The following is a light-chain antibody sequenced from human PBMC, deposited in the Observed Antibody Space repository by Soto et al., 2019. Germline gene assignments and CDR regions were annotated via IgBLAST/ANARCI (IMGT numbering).Light chain of an antibody. J-gene: IGKJ1*01. V-gene: IGKV3-15*01. CDR3: QQYNNWPPWP. Sequence: IVVTKSPATLSVSPGERATLSCRASQSISSKLAWYQQKPGQAPRLLIYGASTRATGIPVRFSGSGSGTEFTLTITSLQSEDFAVYYCQQYNNWPPWPFGQGTKVDIK. CDR1: QSISSK. CDR2: GAS.